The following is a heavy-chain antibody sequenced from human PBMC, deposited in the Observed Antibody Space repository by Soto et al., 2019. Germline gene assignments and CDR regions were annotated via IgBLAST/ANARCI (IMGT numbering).Heavy chain of an antibody. V-gene: IGHV1-24*01. CDR1: GYTLTELS. CDR2: FDPEDGET. Sequence: ASVKVSCKVSGYTLTELSMHWVRQAPGKGLEWMGGFDPEDGETIYAQKFQGRDTMTEDTSTDTAYMELSSLRSEDTAVYYCATDLDYYYDSSGYPNWGQGTLVTVSS. D-gene: IGHD3-22*01. J-gene: IGHJ4*02. CDR3: ATDLDYYYDSSGYPN.